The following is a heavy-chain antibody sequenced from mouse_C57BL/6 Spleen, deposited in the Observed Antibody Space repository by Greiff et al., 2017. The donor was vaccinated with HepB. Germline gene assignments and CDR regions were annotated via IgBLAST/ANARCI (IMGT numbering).Heavy chain of an antibody. Sequence: VQLQQSGPELVKPGASVKISCKASGYTFTDYYMNWVKQSHGKSLEWIGDINPNNGGTSYNQKFKGKATLTVDKSSSTAYMELRSLTSEDSAVYYCARVGYPDYFDYWGQGTTLTVSS. D-gene: IGHD2-14*01. V-gene: IGHV1-26*01. CDR2: INPNNGGT. J-gene: IGHJ2*01. CDR3: ARVGYPDYFDY. CDR1: GYTFTDYY.